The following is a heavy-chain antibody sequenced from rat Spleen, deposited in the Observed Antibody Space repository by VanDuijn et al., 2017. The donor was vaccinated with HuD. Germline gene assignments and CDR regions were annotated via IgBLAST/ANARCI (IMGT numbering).Heavy chain of an antibody. D-gene: IGHD1-9*01. CDR3: TTETYYGYNYHHY. J-gene: IGHJ2*01. CDR1: GFTFSSYG. CDR2: ISTSGGST. Sequence: EVHLVESGGDFVQPGRSMKLSCAASGFTFSSYGMAWVRQAPTKGLEWVASISTSGGSTYYRDSVKGRFTFSRDNSKSTLYLQMDSLRSEDTATYYCTTETYYGYNYHHYWGQGVMVTVSS. V-gene: IGHV5-27*01.